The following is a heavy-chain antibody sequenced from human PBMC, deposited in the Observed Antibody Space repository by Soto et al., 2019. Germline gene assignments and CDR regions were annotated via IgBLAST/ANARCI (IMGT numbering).Heavy chain of an antibody. Sequence: QVQLVQSGAEVKKPGASVTVSCKASGYSFTSYGITWVRQAPGQGLEWMGWISGYNGNKKYEQKLQGRVTMTTDKSTSTAYMEVRSLRSDYTAVYYCARDLGQQLVDYWGQGTLVTVSS. CDR1: GYSFTSYG. D-gene: IGHD6-13*01. V-gene: IGHV1-18*01. J-gene: IGHJ4*02. CDR3: ARDLGQQLVDY. CDR2: ISGYNGNK.